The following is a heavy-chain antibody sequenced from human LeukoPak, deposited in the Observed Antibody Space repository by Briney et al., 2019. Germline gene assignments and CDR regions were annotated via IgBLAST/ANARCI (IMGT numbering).Heavy chain of an antibody. CDR3: ARVVTAAGNFDY. Sequence: GGSLRLSCAASGFTLSSYAMSWVRQAPGKGLEWVSAISDTGNTYHADSVKGRFTISRDSSKNTLFLQMNRLRPEDAAVYYCARVVTAAGNFDYWGQGTLVTVSS. J-gene: IGHJ4*02. CDR1: GFTLSSYA. CDR2: ISDTGNT. V-gene: IGHV3-23*01. D-gene: IGHD4-23*01.